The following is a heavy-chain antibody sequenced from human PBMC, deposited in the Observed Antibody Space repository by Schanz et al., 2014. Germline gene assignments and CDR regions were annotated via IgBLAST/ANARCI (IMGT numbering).Heavy chain of an antibody. CDR3: ARDRRLFDRDDLYYFDS. J-gene: IGHJ4*02. Sequence: QIQLVQSGPEVKKPGATVKVSCKASGYIFINSGISWVRQAPGQGLEWMGWISVYNHNKEYDQKFQGRVTMTTDTSTSTACMALTDLRSDDTAVYYWARDRRLFDRDDLYYFDSWGQGTLVTVSS. D-gene: IGHD3-10*02. CDR2: ISVYNHNK. V-gene: IGHV1-18*01. CDR1: GYIFINSG.